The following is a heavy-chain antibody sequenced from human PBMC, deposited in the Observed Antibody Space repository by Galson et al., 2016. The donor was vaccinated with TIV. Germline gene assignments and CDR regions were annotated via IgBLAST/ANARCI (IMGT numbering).Heavy chain of an antibody. J-gene: IGHJ5*02. V-gene: IGHV4-59*08. CDR2: VYNGDIT. Sequence: SETLSLTCAVSGASISADYWSWIRQPPGGRLEWIAYVYNGDITNYNPSLKSRLTMSADTSKSHFSLRLTSVTAADTAVYYCARHWDTWGQGTLVTVSS. CDR1: GASISADY. CDR3: ARHWDT.